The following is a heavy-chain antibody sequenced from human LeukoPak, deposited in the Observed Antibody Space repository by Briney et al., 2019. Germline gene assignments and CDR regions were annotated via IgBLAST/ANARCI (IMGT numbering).Heavy chain of an antibody. Sequence: ASVKVSCKVSGYTLTELSMHWMRQAPGKGLEWMGGFDPEDGETIYAQKFQGRVTMTEDTSTDTAYMELSSLRSEDTAVYYCATGYDSSGYPFDYWGQGTLVTVSS. V-gene: IGHV1-24*01. CDR2: FDPEDGET. CDR3: ATGYDSSGYPFDY. CDR1: GYTLTELS. D-gene: IGHD3-22*01. J-gene: IGHJ4*02.